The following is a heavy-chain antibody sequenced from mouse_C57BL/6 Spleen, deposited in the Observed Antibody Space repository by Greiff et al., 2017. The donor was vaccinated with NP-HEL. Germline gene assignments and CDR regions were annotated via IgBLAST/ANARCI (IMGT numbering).Heavy chain of an antibody. J-gene: IGHJ2*01. D-gene: IGHD5-5*01. CDR2: IHPNSGST. Sequence: VQLQQSGAELVKPGASVKLSCKASGYTFTSYWMHWVKQRPGQGLEWIGMIHPNSGSTNYNEKFKSKATLTVDKSSSTAYMQLSSLTSEDSAVYYWSILPFYFDYWGQGTTLTVSS. V-gene: IGHV1-64*01. CDR1: GYTFTSYW. CDR3: SILPFYFDY.